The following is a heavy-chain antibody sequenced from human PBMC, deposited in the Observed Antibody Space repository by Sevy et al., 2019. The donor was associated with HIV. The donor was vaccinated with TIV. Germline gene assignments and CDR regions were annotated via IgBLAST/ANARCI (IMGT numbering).Heavy chain of an antibody. Sequence: GGSLRLSCAASGSTFISYGMTWVRQAPGKGLEWVSTISASGGSTYYADSVKGRFIISRDNSKNTVDLQMNSLRAGDTAVYYCAKEDSGGYLYWGQGTLVTVSS. V-gene: IGHV3-23*01. CDR3: AKEDSGGYLY. CDR1: GSTFISYG. CDR2: ISASGGST. D-gene: IGHD3-22*01. J-gene: IGHJ4*02.